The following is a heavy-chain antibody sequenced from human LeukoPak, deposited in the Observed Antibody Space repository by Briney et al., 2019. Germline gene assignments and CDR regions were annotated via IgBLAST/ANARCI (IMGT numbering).Heavy chain of an antibody. J-gene: IGHJ4*02. CDR3: ASTYDSSGYYKL. CDR2: INPNSGGT. V-gene: IGHV1-2*02. D-gene: IGHD3-22*01. CDR1: GYTFTSYY. Sequence: ASVKVSCTASGYTFTSYYMHWVRLAPGQGLEWMGWINPNSGGTNYAQKFQGRVTMTRDTSISTAYMELSRLRSDDTAVYYCASTYDSSGYYKLWGQATLVTVSS.